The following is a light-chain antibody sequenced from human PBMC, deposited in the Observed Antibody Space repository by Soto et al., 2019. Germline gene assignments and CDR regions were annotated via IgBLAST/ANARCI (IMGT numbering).Light chain of an antibody. CDR3: QQYNNWPPYT. V-gene: IGKV3-15*01. J-gene: IGKJ2*01. Sequence: EVVLTQSPATLSVSPGDRATLSCRASQSVSNNLAWYQQKPGQAPRLLIYGASTGATGLPARFSASGSGTEFTLTISSLQSEDFAVYYCQQYNNWPPYTFGRGTRLEIK. CDR2: GAS. CDR1: QSVSNN.